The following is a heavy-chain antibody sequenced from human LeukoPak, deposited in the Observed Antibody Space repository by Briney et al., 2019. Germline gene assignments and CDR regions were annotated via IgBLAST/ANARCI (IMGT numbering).Heavy chain of an antibody. D-gene: IGHD5-12*01. CDR1: GYTFTMYA. Sequence: ASVKVSCKASGYTFTMYAMNWVRQAPGQGLEWMGWIDTNTGNPTYAQGFTGRFVFSLDTSVSTAFLQISSLEAEDTAVYYCARVLSSGYAIGFDYWGQGTLVTVSS. CDR3: ARVLSSGYAIGFDY. V-gene: IGHV7-4-1*02. J-gene: IGHJ4*02. CDR2: IDTNTGNP.